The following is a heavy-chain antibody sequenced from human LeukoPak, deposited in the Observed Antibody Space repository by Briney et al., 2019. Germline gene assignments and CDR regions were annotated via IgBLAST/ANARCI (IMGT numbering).Heavy chain of an antibody. CDR1: GFTFSTYN. J-gene: IGHJ4*02. Sequence: GGSLRLSCAASGFTFSTYNMNWVRQAPGKGLEWVSSISSSSSHTYYVDSVKGRFTISRDNTMNSLYLQMNSLRAEDTAVYYCTREAPHGYSGYDSRGYWGQGTLVTVSS. CDR2: ISSSSSHT. D-gene: IGHD5-12*01. CDR3: TREAPHGYSGYDSRGY. V-gene: IGHV3-21*01.